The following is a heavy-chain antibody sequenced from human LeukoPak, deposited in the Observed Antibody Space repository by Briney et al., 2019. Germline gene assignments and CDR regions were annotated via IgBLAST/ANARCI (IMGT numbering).Heavy chain of an antibody. CDR1: GAALSEYY. CDR2: VAHKGPT. D-gene: IGHD3-22*01. Sequence: SETLSLTCAVYGAALSEYYWSWIRQSPGKGLEWIGEVAHKGPTVYSPTLNRKYNPSFKSRVTISVDTSKNQFSLKLSSVTAADTAVYYCTRDHYYDSSGYTFRHWGQGTLVTVSS. CDR3: TRDHYYDSSGYTFRH. J-gene: IGHJ1*01. V-gene: IGHV4-34*02.